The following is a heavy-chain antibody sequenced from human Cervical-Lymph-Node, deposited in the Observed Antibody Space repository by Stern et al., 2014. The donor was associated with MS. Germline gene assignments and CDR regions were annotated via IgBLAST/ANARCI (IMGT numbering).Heavy chain of an antibody. CDR2: ISSVFETP. J-gene: IGHJ5*02. Sequence: QVQLVQSGDEVTKPGSSVKVSCKASGGTFSKFASCWVRQAPGQGLEWMGGISSVFETPTEAHGFRGRVTITADVSTSKVYMELSSLRSDDTAVYYCALSTETSDRWYSLGYDLWGQGTLVTVSS. V-gene: IGHV1-69*01. CDR1: GGTFSKFA. D-gene: IGHD1-14*01. CDR3: ALSTETSDRWYSLGYDL.